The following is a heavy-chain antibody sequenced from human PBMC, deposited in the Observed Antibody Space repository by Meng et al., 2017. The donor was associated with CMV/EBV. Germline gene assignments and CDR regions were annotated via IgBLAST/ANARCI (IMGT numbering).Heavy chain of an antibody. CDR2: ISASGSGTGST. D-gene: IGHD6-19*01. J-gene: IGHJ6*02. CDR3: AKRSQWLLGLYYYYGSDV. Sequence: GESLKISCAASGFTFSNYAMSWVRQAPGKGLEWVSGISASGSGTGSTHYADSVKGRFTISRDNSKNTLYLHMNSLRAEDTALYYCAKRSQWLLGLYYYYGSDVWGQGTTVTVSS. V-gene: IGHV3-23*01. CDR1: GFTFSNYA.